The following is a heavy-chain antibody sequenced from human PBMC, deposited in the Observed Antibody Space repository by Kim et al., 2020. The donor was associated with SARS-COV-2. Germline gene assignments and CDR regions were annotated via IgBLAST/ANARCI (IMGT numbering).Heavy chain of an antibody. J-gene: IGHJ4*02. CDR3: ARDCTYYDFWSGYSNGFDY. D-gene: IGHD3-3*01. V-gene: IGHV3-30*07. Sequence: GRFTIARDNSKNTLYLQMNSLRAEDTAVYYCARDCTYYDFWSGYSNGFDYWGQGTLVTVSS.